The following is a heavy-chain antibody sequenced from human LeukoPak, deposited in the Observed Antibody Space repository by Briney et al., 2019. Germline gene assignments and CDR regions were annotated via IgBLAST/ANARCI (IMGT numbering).Heavy chain of an antibody. D-gene: IGHD5-24*01. CDR1: GGSISSYY. Sequence: SETLSLTCTVSGGSISSYYWSWIRQPPGKGLEWIGYIYYSGSTNYNPSLKSRVTISVDTSKNQFSLKLSSVTAADTAVYYCARADVEMATNSWGQGTLVTVSS. J-gene: IGHJ4*02. V-gene: IGHV4-59*01. CDR2: IYYSGST. CDR3: ARADVEMATNS.